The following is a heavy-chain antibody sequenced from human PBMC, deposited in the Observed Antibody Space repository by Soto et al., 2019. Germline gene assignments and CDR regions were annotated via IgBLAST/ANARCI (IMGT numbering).Heavy chain of an antibody. CDR3: ARSKTKVTNFDY. Sequence: SSYAMDSLHKAPGKGLEWVAVISYDGSNKYYADSVKGRFTISRDNSKNTLYLQMNSLRAEDTAVYYCARSKTKVTNFDYWGQGTLVTVSS. D-gene: IGHD4-17*01. CDR2: ISYDGSNK. J-gene: IGHJ4*02. V-gene: IGHV3-30-3*01. CDR1: SSYA.